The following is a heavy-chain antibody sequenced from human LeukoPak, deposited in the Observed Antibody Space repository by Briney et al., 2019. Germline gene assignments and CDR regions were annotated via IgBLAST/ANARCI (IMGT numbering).Heavy chain of an antibody. D-gene: IGHD1-26*01. CDR3: AKGRGWEASYYYYYMDV. CDR1: EFTFSSYW. V-gene: IGHV3-7*01. Sequence: GGSLRLSCAASEFTFSSYWMSWVRQAPGKGLEWVANIKKDGSEKYYVDSVKGRFTISRDNAKNSLYLQMNSLRAEDTAVYYCAKGRGWEASYYYYYMDVWGKGTTVTISS. CDR2: IKKDGSEK. J-gene: IGHJ6*03.